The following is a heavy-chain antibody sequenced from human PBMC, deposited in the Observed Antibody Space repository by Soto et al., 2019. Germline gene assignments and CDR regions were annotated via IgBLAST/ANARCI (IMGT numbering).Heavy chain of an antibody. CDR3: ARDLNDLRSFGRQGYYYGMDV. CDR1: GYIFTGYY. Sequence: ASVKVSCKASGYIFTGYYIHWVRQAPGQGLEWMGCINPNSGGTNYGQRFQGSITMTRDTSINTAYVELSSLKSDDTAVYYCARDLNDLRSFGRQGYYYGMDVWGQGTTVPVS. V-gene: IGHV1-2*04. D-gene: IGHD3-9*01. J-gene: IGHJ6*02. CDR2: INPNSGGT.